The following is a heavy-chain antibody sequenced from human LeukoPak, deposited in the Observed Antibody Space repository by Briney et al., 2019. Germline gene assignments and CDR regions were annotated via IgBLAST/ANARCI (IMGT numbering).Heavy chain of an antibody. J-gene: IGHJ4*02. CDR2: A. D-gene: IGHD5-12*01. Sequence: ANYAQKCQGRVTITADESTSTAYMEVSSLRSEDTAVYSCARAYSGYDFFDYWGQGILVTVSS. CDR3: ARAYSGYDFFDY. V-gene: IGHV1-69*01.